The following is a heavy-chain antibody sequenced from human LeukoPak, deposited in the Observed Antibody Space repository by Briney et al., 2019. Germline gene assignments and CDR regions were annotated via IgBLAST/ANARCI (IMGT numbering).Heavy chain of an antibody. CDR2: IHTSGST. CDR1: GGSISSYY. CDR3: ARTTEGGYIGYFYYYYMDV. J-gene: IGHJ6*03. D-gene: IGHD5-18*01. Sequence: SDTLSLTCNVSGGSISSYYWNWIRQPAGQGLEWIGRIHTSGSTNYNPYLKSRVTISVDMSKNQFSLKLRSVTAADTAVYYCARTTEGGYIGYFYYYYMDVWGKGTTVTISS. V-gene: IGHV4-4*07.